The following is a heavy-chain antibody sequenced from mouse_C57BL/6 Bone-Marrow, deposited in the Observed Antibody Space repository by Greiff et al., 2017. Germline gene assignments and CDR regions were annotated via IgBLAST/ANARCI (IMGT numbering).Heavy chain of an antibody. J-gene: IGHJ2*01. D-gene: IGHD1-1*01. Sequence: EVKLMESEGGLVQPGSSMKLSCTASGFTFSDYYMAWVRQVPEKGLEWVANINYDGSSTYYLDSLKSRFIISRDNAKNILYLQMSSLKSEDTATYYCARVSITTVVFDYWGQGTTLTVSS. V-gene: IGHV5-16*01. CDR2: INYDGSST. CDR1: GFTFSDYY. CDR3: ARVSITTVVFDY.